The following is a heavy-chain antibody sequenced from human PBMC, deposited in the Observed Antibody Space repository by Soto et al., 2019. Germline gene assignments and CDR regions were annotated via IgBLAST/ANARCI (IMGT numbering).Heavy chain of an antibody. CDR3: ARDRDSSSWSTYCYYYYGMDV. Sequence: ASVKVSCKASGYTFTSYGISWVRQAPGQGLEWMGWISAYNGNTNYAQKLQGRVTMTTDTSTSTAYMELRSLRSDDTAVYYCARDRDSSSWSTYCYYYYGMDVWGQGTTVTVSS. CDR1: GYTFTSYG. V-gene: IGHV1-18*01. CDR2: ISAYNGNT. D-gene: IGHD6-13*01. J-gene: IGHJ6*02.